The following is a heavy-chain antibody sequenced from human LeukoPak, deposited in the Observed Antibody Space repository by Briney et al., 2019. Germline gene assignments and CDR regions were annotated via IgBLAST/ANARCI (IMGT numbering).Heavy chain of an antibody. J-gene: IGHJ3*02. CDR3: ARGDQAYDI. CDR1: GGSISSYY. Sequence: KTSETLSLTCTVSGGSISSYYWSWIRQPPGKGLEWIGYIYYSGSTNYNPSLKSRVTISVDTSKNQFSLQMNSVTPEDTAVYYCARGDQAYDIWGQGTMVTVSS. CDR2: IYYSGST. V-gene: IGHV4-59*12.